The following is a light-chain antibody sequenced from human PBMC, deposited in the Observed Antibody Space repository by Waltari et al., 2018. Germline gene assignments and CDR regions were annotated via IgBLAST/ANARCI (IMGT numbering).Light chain of an antibody. J-gene: IGKJ2*01. CDR2: HAS. CDR1: QSLSSY. CDR3: QQYYDGRT. Sequence: PLSCRASQSLSSYLPWFQQKPGQAPRLLIYHASTRATGIPARLSGSGSGTEFTLTISSLQSEDFAVYYCQQYYDGRTFGQGTKLEIK. V-gene: IGKV3-15*01.